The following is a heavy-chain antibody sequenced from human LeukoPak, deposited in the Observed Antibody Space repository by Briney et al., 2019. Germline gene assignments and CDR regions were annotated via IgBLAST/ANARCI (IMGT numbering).Heavy chain of an antibody. CDR3: ARVDGSCSGGSCPSGNWFDP. V-gene: IGHV4-59*08. CDR2: IYYSGST. Sequence: SETLSLTCTVSGGSISSYYWSWIRQPPGKGLEWIGYIYYSGSTNYNPSLKSRVTISVDTSKNQFSLKLSSVTAADTAVYFGARVDGSCSGGSCPSGNWFDPWGQGTLVTVSS. D-gene: IGHD2-15*01. J-gene: IGHJ5*02. CDR1: GGSISSYY.